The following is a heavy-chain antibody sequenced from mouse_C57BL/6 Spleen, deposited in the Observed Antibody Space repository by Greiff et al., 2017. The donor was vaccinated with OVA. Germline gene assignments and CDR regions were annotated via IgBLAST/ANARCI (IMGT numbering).Heavy chain of an antibody. J-gene: IGHJ3*01. CDR2: IDPETGGT. CDR3: TRVGSDSWFAY. D-gene: IGHD4-1*01. CDR1: GYTFTDYE. Sequence: VQLQQSGAELVRPGASVTLSCKASGYTFTDYEMHWVKQTPVHGLEWIGAIDPETGGTDYNQKFKGKAILTADKSSSTAYMELRSLTSEDSAVYYSTRVGSDSWFAYWGQGTLVTVSA. V-gene: IGHV1-15*01.